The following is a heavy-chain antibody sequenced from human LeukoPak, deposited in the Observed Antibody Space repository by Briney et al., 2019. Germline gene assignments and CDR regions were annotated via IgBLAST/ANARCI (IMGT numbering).Heavy chain of an antibody. Sequence: PGGSLRLSCAASGFTFSSYEMNWVRQAPGKGLEWVSYISSSGSTIYYADSVKGRFTISRDNAKNSLYLQMNSLRAEDTAVYYCARIQLWRNFDYWGQGTLVTVSS. D-gene: IGHD1-1*01. CDR2: ISSSGSTI. V-gene: IGHV3-48*03. CDR3: ARIQLWRNFDY. CDR1: GFTFSSYE. J-gene: IGHJ4*02.